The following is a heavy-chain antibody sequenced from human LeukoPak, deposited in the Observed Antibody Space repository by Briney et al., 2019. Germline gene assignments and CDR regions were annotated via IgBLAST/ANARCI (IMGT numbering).Heavy chain of an antibody. V-gene: IGHV4-34*01. D-gene: IGHD3-10*01. Sequence: SETLSLTCAVYGGSFSGYYWSWIRQPPGKGLEWIGEINHSGSTNYNPSLKSRVTISVDTSKSQFSLKLSSVTAADTAVYYCARIIGFGEVPIDYWGQGTLVTVSS. CDR2: INHSGST. CDR1: GGSFSGYY. J-gene: IGHJ4*02. CDR3: ARIIGFGEVPIDY.